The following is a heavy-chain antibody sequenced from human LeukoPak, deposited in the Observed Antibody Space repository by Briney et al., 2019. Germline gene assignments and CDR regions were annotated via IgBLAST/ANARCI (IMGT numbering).Heavy chain of an antibody. Sequence: SETLSLTCTVSGGSIRSSSYYWGWIRQPPGKGLEWIGSIYYSGSTYYNPSLKSRVTISVDTSKNQFSLKLSSVTAADTAVYYCARQGPSSEPYYYYMDVWGKGTTVTVSS. CDR3: ARQGPSSEPYYYYMDV. V-gene: IGHV4-39*07. CDR2: IYYSGST. D-gene: IGHD1-26*01. CDR1: GGSIRSSSYY. J-gene: IGHJ6*03.